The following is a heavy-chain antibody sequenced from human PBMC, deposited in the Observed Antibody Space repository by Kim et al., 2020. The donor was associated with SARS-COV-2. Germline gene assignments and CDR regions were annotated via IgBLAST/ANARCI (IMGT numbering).Heavy chain of an antibody. CDR2: ISWNSGSI. Sequence: GGSLRLSCAASGFTFDDYAMHWVRQAPGKGLEWVSGISWNSGSIGYADSAKGRFTISRDNAKNSLYLQMNSLRAEDTALYYCAKGLVGSSGYHLFQHWGQGTLVTVSS. D-gene: IGHD3-22*01. V-gene: IGHV3-9*01. CDR3: AKGLVGSSGYHLFQH. J-gene: IGHJ1*01. CDR1: GFTFDDYA.